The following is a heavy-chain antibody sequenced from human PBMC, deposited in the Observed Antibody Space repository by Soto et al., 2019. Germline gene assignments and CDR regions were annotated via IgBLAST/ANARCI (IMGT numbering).Heavy chain of an antibody. Sequence: GGSLRLSCAASGFTFENSYMSWVRQAPGKGLEWVANIKYDGSEKYYVDSVKGRFTISRDNAKNSVYVQMDSLRAEDTAVYYCAREKVVPAAMGVLDAFDIWGQGTMVTVSS. V-gene: IGHV3-7*01. CDR3: AREKVVPAAMGVLDAFDI. J-gene: IGHJ3*02. D-gene: IGHD2-2*01. CDR2: IKYDGSEK. CDR1: GFTFENSY.